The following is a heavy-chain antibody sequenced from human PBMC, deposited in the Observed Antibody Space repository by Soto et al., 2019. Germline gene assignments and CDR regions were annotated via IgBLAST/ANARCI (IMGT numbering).Heavy chain of an antibody. CDR2: IWYDGSNK. V-gene: IGHV3-33*01. CDR1: GFTFSSYG. J-gene: IGHJ4*02. Sequence: PGGSLRLSCAASGFTFSSYGMHWVRQAPGKGLEWVAVIWYDGSNKYYADSVKGRFTISRDNSKNTLYLQMNSLRAEDTAVYYCARDGYXSGGSCYSVPVFDYWGQGTLVTVSS. CDR3: ARDGYXSGGSCYSVPVFDY. D-gene: IGHD2-15*01.